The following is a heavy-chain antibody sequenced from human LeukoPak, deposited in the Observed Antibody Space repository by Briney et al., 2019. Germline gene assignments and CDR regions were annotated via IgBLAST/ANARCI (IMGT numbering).Heavy chain of an antibody. J-gene: IGHJ6*02. D-gene: IGHD2-2*01. CDR3: ARCRPWPLGYCSSTSCSSYYYYCGMDV. V-gene: IGHV4-39*07. CDR1: GGSISSNSYY. Sequence: SETLSLTCTVSGGSISSNSYYWGWIRQPPGKGLEWIGEINHSGSTNYNPSLKSRVTISVDTSKNQFSLKLSSVTAADTAVYYCARCRPWPLGYCSSTSCSSYYYYCGMDVWGQGTTVTVSS. CDR2: INHSGST.